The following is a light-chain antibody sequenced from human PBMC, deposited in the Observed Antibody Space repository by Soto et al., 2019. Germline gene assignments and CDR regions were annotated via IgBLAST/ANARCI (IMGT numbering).Light chain of an antibody. J-gene: IGKJ1*01. CDR3: QQYKNWPRT. CDR1: ESVSTN. Sequence: EIVMTQSPAPLSLSPWERVTLSCRASESVSTNLAWYQQKAGQAPRLLIYAASTRATGIPARFSGSGSGTEFTLTISSLQSEDFALYYCQQYKNWPRTFGQGTKVDIK. CDR2: AAS. V-gene: IGKV3-15*01.